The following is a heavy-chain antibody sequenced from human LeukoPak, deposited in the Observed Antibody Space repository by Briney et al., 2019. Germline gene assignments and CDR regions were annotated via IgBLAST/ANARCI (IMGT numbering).Heavy chain of an antibody. Sequence: PGRSLRLSCAASGFTFSSYAMHWVRQAPGKGLEWVAVISYDGSNKYYADSVKGRFTISRDNSKNTLYLQMNSLRAEDTAVYYCARDRRMIVNAFDIWGQGTMVTVSS. J-gene: IGHJ3*02. CDR2: ISYDGSNK. CDR3: ARDRRMIVNAFDI. CDR1: GFTFSSYA. D-gene: IGHD3-22*01. V-gene: IGHV3-30-3*01.